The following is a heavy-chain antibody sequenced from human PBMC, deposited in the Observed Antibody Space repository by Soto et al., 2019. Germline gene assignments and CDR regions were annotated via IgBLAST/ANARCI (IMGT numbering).Heavy chain of an antibody. V-gene: IGHV4-61*08. J-gene: IGHJ4*02. CDR2: IYYSGST. CDR1: WGSVSSGGYC. Sequence: PSETLCLTYTVAWGSVSSGGYCRSWNRQPPGKGLEWIGYIYYSGSTNYNPSLKSRVTISVDTSKNQFSLKLSSVTAADTAVYYCARDNYMITFGGVIVTRFDYWGQGTLVTVSS. D-gene: IGHD3-16*02. CDR3: ARDNYMITFGGVIVTRFDY.